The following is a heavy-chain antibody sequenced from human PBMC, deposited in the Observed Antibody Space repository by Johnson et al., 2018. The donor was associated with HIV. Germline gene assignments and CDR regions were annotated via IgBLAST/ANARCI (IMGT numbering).Heavy chain of an antibody. CDR1: GFTFSSYD. D-gene: IGHD6-13*01. V-gene: IGHV3-13*01. J-gene: IGHJ3*02. CDR2: IDTAGDT. CDR3: AETPGIAAAGTGYAFDI. Sequence: VQLVESGGGVVQPGGSLRLPCVASGFTFSSYDMHWVRQTTGKGLEWVSVIDTAGDTYYAGSVKGRFTISRENAKNSLYLQMNSLRAEDTAVYYCAETPGIAAAGTGYAFDIWGQGTMVTVSS.